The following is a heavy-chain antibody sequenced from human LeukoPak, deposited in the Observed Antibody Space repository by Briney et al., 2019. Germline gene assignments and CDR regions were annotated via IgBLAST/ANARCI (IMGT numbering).Heavy chain of an antibody. CDR2: IHPSDSDT. J-gene: IGHJ4*02. Sequence: GESLKISCKGFGYSFTSHWIAWVRQMPGKGLEWMGIIHPSDSDTRYSPSFQGQVTISADKSISTAYLQWSSLKASDTAMYYCARAVTAAAVTKFDYWGQGTLVTVSS. D-gene: IGHD6-13*01. CDR1: GYSFTSHW. CDR3: ARAVTAAAVTKFDY. V-gene: IGHV5-51*01.